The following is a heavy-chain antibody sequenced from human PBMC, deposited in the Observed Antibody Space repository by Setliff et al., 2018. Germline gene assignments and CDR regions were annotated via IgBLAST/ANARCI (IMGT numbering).Heavy chain of an antibody. V-gene: IGHV1-69*05. CDR2: IIPIFGTA. CDR1: GGTFSSYA. D-gene: IGHD3-22*01. J-gene: IGHJ4*02. CDR3: ARVYYDSSGSEFDY. Sequence: GASVKVSCKASGGTFSSYAISWVRQAPGQGLEWMGGIIPIFGTANYAQKFQGRVTITTXXXTXTXXXXXXSLRSEDTAVYYCARVYYDSSGSEFDYWGQGTLVTVSS.